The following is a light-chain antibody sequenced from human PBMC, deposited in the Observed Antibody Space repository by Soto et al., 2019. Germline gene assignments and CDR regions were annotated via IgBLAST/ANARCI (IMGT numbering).Light chain of an antibody. CDR2: TNN. Sequence: QSVVTQPPSASGTPGQRVTISCSGSSSNIGRNTVNWYQQLPGTAPKPLIYTNNQRPSGVPDRFSGSRSGTSASLAISGLQSEDGADYYCAAWDDSLSGAVFGGGTQLTVL. J-gene: IGLJ7*01. CDR1: SSNIGRNT. CDR3: AAWDDSLSGAV. V-gene: IGLV1-44*01.